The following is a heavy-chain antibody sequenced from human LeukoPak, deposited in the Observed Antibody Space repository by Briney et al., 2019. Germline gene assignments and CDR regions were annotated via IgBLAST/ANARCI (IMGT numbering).Heavy chain of an antibody. CDR3: ASPTGYTVGDY. D-gene: IGHD6-13*01. Sequence: GGSLRLSCAASGFTFSSYSMNWVRQAPAKGLEWVSSISSSSSYIYYADSVKGRFTISRDNAKNSLYLQMNSLRAEDTAVYYCASPTGYTVGDYWGQGTLVTVSS. V-gene: IGHV3-21*01. CDR1: GFTFSSYS. CDR2: ISSSSSYI. J-gene: IGHJ4*02.